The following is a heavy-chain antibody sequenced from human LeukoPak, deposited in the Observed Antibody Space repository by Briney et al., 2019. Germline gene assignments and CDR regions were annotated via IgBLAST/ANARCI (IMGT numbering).Heavy chain of an antibody. CDR3: ARDLGWGISSWRGWFDP. D-gene: IGHD6-13*01. Sequence: GGSLRLSCAASEFTFSSYAMSWVRQAPGRGLEWVAVISYDGSNKYYADSVKGRFTISRDNSKNTLYQQMNSLRAEDTAVYYCARDLGWGISSWRGWFDPWGQGTLVTVSS. CDR1: EFTFSSYA. CDR2: ISYDGSNK. V-gene: IGHV3-30*04. J-gene: IGHJ5*02.